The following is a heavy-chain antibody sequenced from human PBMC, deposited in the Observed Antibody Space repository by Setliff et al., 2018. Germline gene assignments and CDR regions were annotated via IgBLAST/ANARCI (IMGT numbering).Heavy chain of an antibody. D-gene: IGHD2-21*02. J-gene: IGHJ6*03. V-gene: IGHV5-51*01. CDR3: ARRGWGSSSGDCYSPKGRYYYYMDV. CDR2: IDPADSDT. Sequence: GESLKISCKAAGYSFTKYWIGWVRQMPGKGLEWMGIIDPADSDTTYSPSFQGQVTISADKSIGTAYLQWSSLKASDTAIYYCARRGWGSSSGDCYSPKGRYYYYMDVWGKGTTVTVSS. CDR1: GYSFTKYW.